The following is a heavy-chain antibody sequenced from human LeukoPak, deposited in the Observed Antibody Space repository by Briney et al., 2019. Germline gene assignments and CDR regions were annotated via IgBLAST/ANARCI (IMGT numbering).Heavy chain of an antibody. V-gene: IGHV3-30*18. CDR2: ISYDRSNK. Sequence: GGSLRLSCAASGFTFSSYGMHWVRQAPGKGLEWVAVISYDRSNKYYADSVKGRFTISRDNSKNTLYLQMNSLRAEDTAVYYCAEEHPYGDYYFDYWGQGTLVTVSS. J-gene: IGHJ4*02. CDR1: GFTFSSYG. CDR3: AEEHPYGDYYFDY. D-gene: IGHD4-17*01.